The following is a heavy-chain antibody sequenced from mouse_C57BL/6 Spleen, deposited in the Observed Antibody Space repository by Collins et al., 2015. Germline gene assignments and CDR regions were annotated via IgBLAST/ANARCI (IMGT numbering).Heavy chain of an antibody. Sequence: QAYLQQSGAELVRPGASVKMSCKASGYTFTSYNMHWVKQTPRQGLEWIGTIYPGNGDTSYNQNFKDKATLTVDRSSSTAYMQLSSLTSEDSAVYFCSRDGNYAWFGYWGQGTLVTVSA. CDR1: GYTFTSYN. CDR2: IYPGNGDT. J-gene: IGHJ3*01. D-gene: IGHD2-1*01. V-gene: IGHV1-12*01. CDR3: SRDGNYAWFGY.